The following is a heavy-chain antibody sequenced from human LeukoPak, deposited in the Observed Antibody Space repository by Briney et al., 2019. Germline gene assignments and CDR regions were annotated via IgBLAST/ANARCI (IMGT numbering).Heavy chain of an antibody. Sequence: GASVKVSCKASGYTFINYFIHWVRQAPGQGLEWMGWINPNTGDTYSAQRFQGRVTLTRDRSISTAYMDLTRLTSDDTALYYYAREFVGYHMDVWGQGTTVTVS. CDR2: INPNTGDT. CDR3: AREFVGYHMDV. J-gene: IGHJ6*02. CDR1: GYTFINYF. V-gene: IGHV1-2*02. D-gene: IGHD1-26*01.